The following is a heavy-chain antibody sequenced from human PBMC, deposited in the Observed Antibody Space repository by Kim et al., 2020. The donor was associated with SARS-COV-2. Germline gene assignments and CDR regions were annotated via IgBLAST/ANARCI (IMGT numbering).Heavy chain of an antibody. CDR3: AKQRGDY. J-gene: IGHJ4*02. V-gene: IGHV3-30*02. CDR2: DGNNK. Sequence: DGNNKYYTDSVKGRFTISRDNSKNTLYLQMSSLRTEDTALYYCAKQRGDYWGQGTLVTVSS. D-gene: IGHD3-16*01.